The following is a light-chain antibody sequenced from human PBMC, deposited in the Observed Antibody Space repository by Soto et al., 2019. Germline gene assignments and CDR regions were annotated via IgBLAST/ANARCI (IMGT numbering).Light chain of an antibody. CDR3: MQATQRYS. J-gene: IGKJ2*03. V-gene: IGKV2-24*01. CDR2: MVS. CDR1: QSLVHSDGNSY. Sequence: DFVMTQTPLSSPVTPRQPASISCRSSQSLVHSDGNSYLSWLHQRPGQPPRLLIYMVSNRFSGVPGRFSGSGAGTDCTLKISRVEPGDVGVYYCMQATQRYSCGRGTKLEIK.